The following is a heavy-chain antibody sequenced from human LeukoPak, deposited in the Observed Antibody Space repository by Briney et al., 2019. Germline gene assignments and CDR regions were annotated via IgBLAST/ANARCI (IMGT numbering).Heavy chain of an antibody. CDR3: CIAVAGTIDY. CDR1: GFTFDDYA. J-gene: IGHJ4*02. D-gene: IGHD6-19*01. CDR2: ISWNSGSI. V-gene: IGHV3-9*01. Sequence: GGSLRLSCAASGFTFDDYAMHWVRQAPGKGLEWVSGISWNSGSIGYADSVKGRFTISRDNAKNSLYLQMNSLRAEDTALYHCCIAVAGTIDYWGQGTLVTVSS.